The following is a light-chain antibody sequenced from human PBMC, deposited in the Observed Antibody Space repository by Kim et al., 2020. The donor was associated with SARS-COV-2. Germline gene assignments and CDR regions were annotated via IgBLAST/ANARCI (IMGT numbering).Light chain of an antibody. CDR1: QSVSNN. J-gene: IGKJ5*01. Sequence: RSVSPGERAPLSCRASQSVSNNLAWYQQKPGQAPRLLIYGASTRATGIPARFSGSGSGTEFTLTISSLQSEDFAVYYCQHYNNWPSFGQGTRLEI. CDR3: QHYNNWPS. CDR2: GAS. V-gene: IGKV3-15*01.